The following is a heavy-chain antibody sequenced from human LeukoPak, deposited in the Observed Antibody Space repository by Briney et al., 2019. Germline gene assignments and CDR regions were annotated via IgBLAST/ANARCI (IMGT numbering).Heavy chain of an antibody. V-gene: IGHV3-15*01. CDR2: IKRKIDGETR. Sequence: PGGSLRLSCAASGLTFSDVWMTWVRQAPGKGLEWVGRIKRKIDGETRDYGASVKGRFTISRDDSKSTLYLQMNSLKTEDTAVYYCTTGGYDILSGHYNDAFDIWGQGTTVTVSS. CDR3: TTGGYDILSGHYNDAFDI. J-gene: IGHJ3*02. CDR1: GLTFSDVW. D-gene: IGHD3-9*01.